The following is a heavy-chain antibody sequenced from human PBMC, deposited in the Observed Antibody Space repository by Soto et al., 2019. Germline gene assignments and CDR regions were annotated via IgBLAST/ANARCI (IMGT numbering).Heavy chain of an antibody. V-gene: IGHV4-30-2*01. CDR2: IYHSGST. CDR1: GGSISSGGYS. Sequence: KTSETLSLTCAVSGGSISSGGYSWSWIRQPPGKGLEWIGYIYHSGSTYYNPSLKSRVTISVDRSKNQFSLKLSSVTAADTAVYYCARGGTGTTPLDYWGQGTLVTVSS. CDR3: ARGGTGTTPLDY. D-gene: IGHD1-7*01. J-gene: IGHJ4*02.